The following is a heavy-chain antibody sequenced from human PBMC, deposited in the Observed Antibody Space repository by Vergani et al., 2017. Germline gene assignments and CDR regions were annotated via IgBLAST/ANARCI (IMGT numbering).Heavy chain of an antibody. CDR1: GFTFNNYK. CDR3: ARVAVTPPHNYYYDIDV. Sequence: EVQLVESGGDLVQPGGSLRLSCEVSGFTFNNYKMKWVRQAPGKGLEWIAYISSRSDTTFYADSVKGRFTISRYNAKNSMYLQMNRLRDEDTGVYYCARVAVTPPHNYYYDIDVWGKGTTVTVSS. J-gene: IGHJ6*04. CDR2: ISSRSDTT. V-gene: IGHV3-48*02. D-gene: IGHD2-15*01.